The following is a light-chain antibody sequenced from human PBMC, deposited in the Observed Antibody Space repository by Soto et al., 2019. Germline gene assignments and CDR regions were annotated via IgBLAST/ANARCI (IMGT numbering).Light chain of an antibody. V-gene: IGLV2-14*01. J-gene: IGLJ1*01. CDR3: TSFTRSSTFV. Sequence: QSVLTQPASVSGSPGQSITISCTGTSSDVGGYNYVSWYQQHPGKAPKLMIYEVGNRPSGVSNRFSGSKSGNAASLTISGLQAEDGADYYCTSFTRSSTFVFGTGTKVTVL. CDR2: EVG. CDR1: SSDVGGYNY.